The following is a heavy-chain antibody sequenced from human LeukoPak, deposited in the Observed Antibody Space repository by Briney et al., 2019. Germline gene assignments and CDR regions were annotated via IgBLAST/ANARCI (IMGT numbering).Heavy chain of an antibody. Sequence: SETLSLTCTVSGGSISSDYWSWIRQPPGKGLEWIGYIYTSGSTNYNPSLKSRVTISVDTSNTQFSLKLSSVTAADTAVYYCARFSRAFDIWGQGTMVTVSS. CDR3: ARFSRAFDI. J-gene: IGHJ3*02. CDR2: IYTSGST. V-gene: IGHV4-4*09. CDR1: GGSISSDY.